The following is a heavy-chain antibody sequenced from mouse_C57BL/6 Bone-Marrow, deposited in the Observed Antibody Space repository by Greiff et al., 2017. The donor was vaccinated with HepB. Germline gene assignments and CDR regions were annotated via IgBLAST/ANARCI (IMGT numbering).Heavy chain of an antibody. V-gene: IGHV5-9-1*02. CDR1: GFTFSSYA. Sequence: VKLVESGEGLVKPGGSLKLSCAASGFTFSSYAMSWVRQTPEKRLEWVAYISSGGDYIYYADTVKGRFTISRDNARNTLYLQMSSLKSEDTAMYYCTRDESNCAMDYWGQGTSVTVAS. J-gene: IGHJ4*01. CDR2: ISSGGDYI. CDR3: TRDESNCAMDY. D-gene: IGHD1-3*01.